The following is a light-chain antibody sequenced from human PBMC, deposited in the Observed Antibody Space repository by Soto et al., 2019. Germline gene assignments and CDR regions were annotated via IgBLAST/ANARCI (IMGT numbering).Light chain of an antibody. Sequence: IQLTQSPSSLSASVGDRVTITCRASQGISSYLAWYQQKPGKAPNLLIYAASTLQSGVPSRFSGSGSGTDSTLTISSLQPEDFATYYCQQLNNYPITFGQGTRLEIK. CDR2: AAS. J-gene: IGKJ5*01. CDR3: QQLNNYPIT. V-gene: IGKV1-9*01. CDR1: QGISSY.